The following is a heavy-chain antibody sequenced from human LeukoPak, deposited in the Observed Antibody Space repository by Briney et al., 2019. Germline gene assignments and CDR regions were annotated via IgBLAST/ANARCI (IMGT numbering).Heavy chain of an antibody. CDR3: AREESSGYYYGSGSYCY. CDR1: GYTFTGYY. Sequence: GASVKVSCKASGYTFTGYYMHWVRQAPGQGLEWMGWINPNSGGTNYAQKFQGRVTMTRDTSISTAYMELSRLRSGDTAVYYCAREESSGYYYGSGSYCYWGQGTLVTVSS. V-gene: IGHV1-2*02. D-gene: IGHD3-10*01. CDR2: INPNSGGT. J-gene: IGHJ4*02.